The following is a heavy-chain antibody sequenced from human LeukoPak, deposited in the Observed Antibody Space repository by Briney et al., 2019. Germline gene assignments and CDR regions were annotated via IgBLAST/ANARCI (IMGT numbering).Heavy chain of an antibody. CDR1: GGSISSSGYY. CDR3: AGRSYGDSELDY. Sequence: SETLSLTCIVSGGSISSSGYYWGWIRQPPGKGLEWIGSISSRGSTYYNPSLKRRVTISVDTSKNQFSLKLSSVTAADTAVYYCAGRSYGDSELDYWGQGTLVTVSS. D-gene: IGHD4-17*01. V-gene: IGHV4-39*07. CDR2: ISSRGST. J-gene: IGHJ4*02.